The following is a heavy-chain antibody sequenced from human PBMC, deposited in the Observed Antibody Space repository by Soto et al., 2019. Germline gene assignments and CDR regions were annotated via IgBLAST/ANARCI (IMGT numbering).Heavy chain of an antibody. J-gene: IGHJ4*02. CDR2: TKNKAYSYIT. Sequence: GTLRLSCAVSGFSFTDNFFDWVRQAPGKGLEWISRTKNKAYSYITEYAASLKGRFTISRDDSKDSLYLQMNSLETEDTAVYYCAAIRGIVGYWGQGTLVTVSS. D-gene: IGHD3-10*01. V-gene: IGHV3-72*01. CDR3: AAIRGIVGY. CDR1: GFSFTDNF.